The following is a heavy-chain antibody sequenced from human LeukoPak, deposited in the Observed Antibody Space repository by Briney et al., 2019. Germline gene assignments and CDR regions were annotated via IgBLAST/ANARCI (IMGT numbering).Heavy chain of an antibody. D-gene: IGHD2-2*01. CDR1: GGTFSSYA. Sequence: ASVKVSCKASGGTFSSYAISWVRPAPGQGLEWMGRIIPILGIANYAQKFQGRVTITADKSTSTAYMELSSLRSEDTAVYYCARDPDIVVVPAAGSSEFDYWGQGTLVTVSS. CDR3: ARDPDIVVVPAAGSSEFDY. J-gene: IGHJ4*02. CDR2: IIPILGIA. V-gene: IGHV1-69*04.